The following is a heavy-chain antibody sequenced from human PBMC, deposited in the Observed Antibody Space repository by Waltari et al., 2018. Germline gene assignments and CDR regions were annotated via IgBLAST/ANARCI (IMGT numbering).Heavy chain of an antibody. J-gene: IGHJ4*02. CDR2: VHSSGSKA. D-gene: IGHD1-26*01. V-gene: IGHV3-23*05. CDR1: GFTFSNYA. CDR3: AKQGGTGTVAVGGIHCDH. Sequence: EVQLLESGGGLIQPGGSLRLSGVAPGFTFSNYALYWVRQAPGKGLEWVSSVHSSGSKAYYADSVKGRFAISKDNSKNTVYLEVNSLRVEDTATYYCAKQGGTGTVAVGGIHCDHWGQGTLVTVSS.